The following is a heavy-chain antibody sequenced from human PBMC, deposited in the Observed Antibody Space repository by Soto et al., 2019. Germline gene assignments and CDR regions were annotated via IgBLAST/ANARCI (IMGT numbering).Heavy chain of an antibody. Sequence: SETLSLTCTVSGGSISSSSYYWGWIRQPPGKGLEWIGSIYYSGSTYYNPSLKSRVTISVDTSKNQFSLKLSSVTAADTAVYYCARQYSSGWYQDNWFDPWGQGTLVTVSS. CDR2: IYYSGST. CDR3: ARQYSSGWYQDNWFDP. J-gene: IGHJ5*02. V-gene: IGHV4-39*01. D-gene: IGHD6-19*01. CDR1: GGSISSSSYY.